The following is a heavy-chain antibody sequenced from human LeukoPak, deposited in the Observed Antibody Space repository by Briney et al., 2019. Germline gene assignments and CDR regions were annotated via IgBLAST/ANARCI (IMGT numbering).Heavy chain of an antibody. D-gene: IGHD1-7*01. CDR3: TTDEDWNYARKDV. CDR1: GFTFDYAW. Sequence: PGGSLRLSCAASGFTFDYAWMSWVRQVPGKGLEWVGQTVSEIDGGTTDYAAPVKGRFTISRDDSKSTLYLQMNSLKIEDTAVYYCTTDEDWNYARKDVWGQGATVIVSS. V-gene: IGHV3-15*04. J-gene: IGHJ6*02. CDR2: TVSEIDGGTT.